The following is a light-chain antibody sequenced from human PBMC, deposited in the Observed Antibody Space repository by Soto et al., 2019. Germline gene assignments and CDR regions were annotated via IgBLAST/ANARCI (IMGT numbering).Light chain of an antibody. Sequence: EIVLTQSPGTLSLSPGERATLSCRASQSISSSFIAWYQQKPGQTPRLLIYGASSRATGIPDRFSGSVSGTDFTLTIDRLEPEEFAVYYCQQYGTSPYTFGQGTKLEVK. J-gene: IGKJ2*01. CDR1: QSISSSF. V-gene: IGKV3-20*01. CDR3: QQYGTSPYT. CDR2: GAS.